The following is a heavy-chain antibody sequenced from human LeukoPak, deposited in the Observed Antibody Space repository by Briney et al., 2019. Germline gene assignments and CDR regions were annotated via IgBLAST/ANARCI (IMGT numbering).Heavy chain of an antibody. V-gene: IGHV3-23*01. CDR3: AAENGGRVVGGDPFDI. CDR1: GGSISSYY. CDR2: ISVYSEKI. D-gene: IGHD3-22*01. J-gene: IGHJ3*02. Sequence: ETLSLTCTVSGGSISSYYWSWIRQAPGKGLEWVSGISVYSEKIKYADSVKGRFTISKDNSKNTVDLQMSSLRVDDTAVYYCAAENGGRVVGGDPFDIWGQGTMVTVSA.